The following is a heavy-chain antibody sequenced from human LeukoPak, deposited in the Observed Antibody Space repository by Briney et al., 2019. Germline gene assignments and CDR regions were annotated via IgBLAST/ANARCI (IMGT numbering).Heavy chain of an antibody. D-gene: IGHD2-2*01. CDR2: INWNGGST. CDR3: ARVDNIVVVPAASYYFDY. J-gene: IGHJ4*02. V-gene: IGHV3-20*04. CDR1: GFTFDDYG. Sequence: PGGSLRLSCAASGFTFDDYGMSWVRQAPGKGLEWVSGINWNGGSTGYADSVKGRFTISRGNAKNSLYLQMNSLRAEDTALYYCARVDNIVVVPAASYYFDYWGQGTLVTVSS.